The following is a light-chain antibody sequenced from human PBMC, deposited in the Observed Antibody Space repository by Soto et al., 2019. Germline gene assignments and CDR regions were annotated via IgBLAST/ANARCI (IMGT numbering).Light chain of an antibody. V-gene: IGKV3-15*01. Sequence: EIVMTQSPATLSVSPGERATLSCRASQSVSSNLAWYQQKPGQAPRLLIYGASTRATGIPARFSGSGSGTDFTLTISSLQPEDVATYYCQKYDSAPLFTFGPGTRVDVK. J-gene: IGKJ3*01. CDR3: QKYDSAPLFT. CDR2: GAS. CDR1: QSVSSN.